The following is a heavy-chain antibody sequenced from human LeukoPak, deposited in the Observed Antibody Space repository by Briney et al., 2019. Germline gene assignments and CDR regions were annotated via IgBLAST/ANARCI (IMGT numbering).Heavy chain of an antibody. V-gene: IGHV3-53*01. Sequence: LSLTCTVSGGSISSGGYYWSWIRQAPGKGLEWVSVIFSDGTTYYTDSVKGRFTISRDNSKNTLYLQLNSLRAEDTAVYYCAKTGGPWDWGQGTLVTVSS. D-gene: IGHD7-27*01. CDR3: AKTGGPWD. CDR1: GGSISSGGYY. J-gene: IGHJ4*02. CDR2: IFSDGTT.